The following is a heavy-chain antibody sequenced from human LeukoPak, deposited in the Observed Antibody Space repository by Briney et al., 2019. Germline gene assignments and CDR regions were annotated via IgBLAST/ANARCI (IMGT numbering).Heavy chain of an antibody. D-gene: IGHD2-15*01. CDR3: ARDEYCSGGSCYVYYYYGTDV. Sequence: GGSLRLSCAASGFTFSSYSMNWVRQAPGKGLEWVSYISSSSSTIYYADSVKGRFTISRDNAKNSLYLQMNSLRAEDTAVYYCARDEYCSGGSCYVYYYYGTDVWGQGTTVTVSS. CDR1: GFTFSSYS. J-gene: IGHJ6*02. V-gene: IGHV3-48*01. CDR2: ISSSSSTI.